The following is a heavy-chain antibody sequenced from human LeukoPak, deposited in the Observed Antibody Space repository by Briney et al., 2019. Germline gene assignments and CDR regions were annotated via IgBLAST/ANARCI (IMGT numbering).Heavy chain of an antibody. CDR1: GGTFSSYA. V-gene: IGHV1-69*04. J-gene: IGHJ4*02. D-gene: IGHD4-23*01. CDR3: ARVGYGGNIDY. CDR2: IIPILGIA. Sequence: ASVKVSCKASGGTFSSYAISWVRQALGQGLEWMGRIIPILGIANYAQKFQGRVTITADKSTSTAYMELSSLRSEDTAVYYCARVGYGGNIDYWGQGTLVTVSS.